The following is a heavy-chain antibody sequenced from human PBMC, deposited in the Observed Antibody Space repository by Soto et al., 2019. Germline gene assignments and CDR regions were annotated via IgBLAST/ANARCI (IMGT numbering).Heavy chain of an antibody. CDR3: ASGMDGGTIFDY. D-gene: IGHD2-15*01. CDR1: GGSFSGYY. Sequence: QVQLQQWGAGLLKPSETLSLTCAVYGGSFSGYYWSWIRQPPGKGLEWIGEINHSGSTNYNPSLRSRLTISVDTSKNQFSLKLGSVTAADTAVYYCASGMDGGTIFDYWGQGTLVTVSS. V-gene: IGHV4-34*01. CDR2: INHSGST. J-gene: IGHJ4*02.